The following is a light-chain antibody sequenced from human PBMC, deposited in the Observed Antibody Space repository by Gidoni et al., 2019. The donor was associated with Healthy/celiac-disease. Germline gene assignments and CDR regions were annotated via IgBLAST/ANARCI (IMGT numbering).Light chain of an antibody. J-gene: IGKJ2*01. V-gene: IGKV1-9*01. Sequence: IQLTQSPSSLSASVGDRVTITCRASQGISSYLAWYQQKPGKAPKLLIYAASTLQSGVPSRFSGSGSGTDFTLTISSLQPEDFATYYCQQLNSYPPMNTFGQXTKLEIK. CDR1: QGISSY. CDR3: QQLNSYPPMNT. CDR2: AAS.